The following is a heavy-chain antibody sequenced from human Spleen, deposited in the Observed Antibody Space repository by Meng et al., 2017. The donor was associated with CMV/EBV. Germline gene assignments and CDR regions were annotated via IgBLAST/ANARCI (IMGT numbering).Heavy chain of an antibody. D-gene: IGHD3-22*01. CDR1: GFPFGSCA. CDR3: ARGTRRTMIVVVDY. J-gene: IGHJ4*02. V-gene: IGHV3-30*04. CDR2: ISYDGSNK. Sequence: TSGFPFGSCAFPWVRQAPGEGLGWVAVISYDGSNKSYADSVKGRFTISRDDSKNTLYLQMNSLRAEDTAVYYCARGTRRTMIVVVDYWGQGTLVTVSS.